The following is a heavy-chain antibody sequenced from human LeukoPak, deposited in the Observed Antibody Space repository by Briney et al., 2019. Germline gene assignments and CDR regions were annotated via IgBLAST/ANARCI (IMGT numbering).Heavy chain of an antibody. J-gene: IGHJ4*02. Sequence: PSETLSLTCGVSGASISSYSHYWGWIRQPPGKGLEWIGSVYYSGSTYYNPSLKSRVTISIDTSKNQFSLNLRSVTAADTAVYYCARHRSFDYLFPYDYRGQGTLVTVSS. CDR2: VYYSGST. V-gene: IGHV4-39*01. CDR3: ARHRSFDYLFPYDY. D-gene: IGHD3-9*01. CDR1: GASISSYSHY.